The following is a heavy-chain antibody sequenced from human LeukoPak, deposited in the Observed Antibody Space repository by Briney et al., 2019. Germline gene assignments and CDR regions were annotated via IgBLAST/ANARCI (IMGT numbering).Heavy chain of an antibody. D-gene: IGHD3-22*01. CDR3: TTSMPTQYYFESSGYSYPDY. J-gene: IGHJ4*02. CDR2: IKSKIDDGTA. V-gene: IGHV3-15*07. CDR1: GFTFSSYG. Sequence: PGRSLRLSCAASGFTFSSYGMHWVRQAPGKGLEWVGRIKSKIDDGTADYAAPVKGRFTISRDDSKSTLYLQMNSLRTEDTAVYYCTTSMPTQYYFESSGYSYPDYWGQGTQVTVSS.